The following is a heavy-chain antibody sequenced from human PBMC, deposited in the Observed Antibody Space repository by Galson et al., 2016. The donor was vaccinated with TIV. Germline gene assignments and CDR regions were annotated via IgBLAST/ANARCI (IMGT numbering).Heavy chain of an antibody. Sequence: SVKVSCKASGGTLRTNAISWVRQAPGQGPEWMGGIIPLLATANYAQKFQGGVTVTTDETASTTYMELRSLRSEDTAMYFCARGKGAEVWIFGENNYHYYIDVWGKGTTVTVSS. CDR3: ARGKGAEVWIFGENNYHYYIDV. CDR2: IIPLLATA. J-gene: IGHJ6*03. CDR1: GGTLRTNA. D-gene: IGHD3-3*01. V-gene: IGHV1-69*05.